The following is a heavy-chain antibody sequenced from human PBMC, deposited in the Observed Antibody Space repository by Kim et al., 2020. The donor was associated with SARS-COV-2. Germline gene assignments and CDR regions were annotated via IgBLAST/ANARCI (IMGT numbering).Heavy chain of an antibody. Sequence: SETLSLTCTVSGGSIATYYWSWIRQPPGEGLEWIAYISYNGDTSYCPSLKSRLTMSLDTSNKQFSLKLTYVAAADTATYYCARAYGSGSPDALDVWGQGT. CDR2: ISYNGDT. J-gene: IGHJ3*01. CDR3: ARAYGSGSPDALDV. CDR1: GGSIATYY. D-gene: IGHD3-10*01. V-gene: IGHV4-59*01.